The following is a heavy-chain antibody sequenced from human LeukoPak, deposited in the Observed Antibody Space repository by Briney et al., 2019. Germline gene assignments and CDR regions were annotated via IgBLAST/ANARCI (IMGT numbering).Heavy chain of an antibody. D-gene: IGHD4-11*01. CDR3: ARAGDYSNYGNYYYYGMDV. J-gene: IGHJ6*02. CDR1: GGSISSYY. Sequence: SETLSLTCTVSGGSISSYYWSWILQPPGKGLEWIGYIYYSGSTNYNPSLKSRVTISVDTSKNQFSLKLSSVTAADTAVYYCARAGDYSNYGNYYYYGMDVWGQGTTVTVSS. CDR2: IYYSGST. V-gene: IGHV4-59*01.